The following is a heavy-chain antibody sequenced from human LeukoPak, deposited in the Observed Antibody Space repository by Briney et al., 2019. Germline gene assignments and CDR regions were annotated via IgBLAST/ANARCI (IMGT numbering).Heavy chain of an antibody. D-gene: IGHD7-27*01. J-gene: IGHJ4*02. V-gene: IGHV3-23*01. Sequence: GGSLRLSCAASGFTFSSYTMSWVRQAPGKGLEWVSTITTSDGNTYYADSVKGGFTVSRDNSKNTLFLQMNSLRAEDTAVYYCAKDGGLWVSAHWGDSWGRGTLVTVSS. CDR2: ITTSDGNT. CDR3: AKDGGLWVSAHWGDS. CDR1: GFTFSSYT.